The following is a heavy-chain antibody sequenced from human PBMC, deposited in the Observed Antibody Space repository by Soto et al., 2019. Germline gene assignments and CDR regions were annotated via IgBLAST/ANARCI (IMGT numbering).Heavy chain of an antibody. D-gene: IGHD3-10*01. J-gene: IGHJ6*02. CDR1: GYFIRNGYY. CDR3: ARDRTITMIRGAGGMDV. Sequence: PSETLSLTCAVSGYFIRNGYYWGWVRHSPGKGLEWIGRIYQSGTTHYSPSLKSRVTISIDTSKNQVSLNLTSVTAADTAVYFCARDRTITMIRGAGGMDVCGRGTRVTVSS. CDR2: IYQSGTT. V-gene: IGHV4-38-2*02.